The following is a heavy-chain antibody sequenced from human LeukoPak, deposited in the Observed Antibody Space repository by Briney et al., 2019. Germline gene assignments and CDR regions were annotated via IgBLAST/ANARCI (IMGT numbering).Heavy chain of an antibody. Sequence: GGSLRLSCAASGFTFSSYWMSWVRQAPGKGLEWVSAISGSGGDTFYTDSVKGRFTISRDNSKNTLYLQMKGLRAEDTAVYYCVKDSVVVAGLVNCFDYWGQGTLVTVSS. D-gene: IGHD6-19*01. CDR1: GFTFSSYW. CDR2: ISGSGGDT. V-gene: IGHV3-23*01. J-gene: IGHJ4*02. CDR3: VKDSVVVAGLVNCFDY.